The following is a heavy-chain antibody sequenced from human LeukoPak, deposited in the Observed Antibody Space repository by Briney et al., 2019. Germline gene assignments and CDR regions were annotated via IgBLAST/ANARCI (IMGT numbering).Heavy chain of an antibody. Sequence: GGSLRLSCTASGFKFDDYAIHWVRQAPGKGLEWVANIKQDGSGKYYVDSVKGRFTISRDNAKNSLYLQMNSLRAEDTAVYYCAREVGGSGSYWGQGTLVTVSS. V-gene: IGHV3-7*01. CDR3: AREVGGSGSY. D-gene: IGHD3-10*01. J-gene: IGHJ4*02. CDR1: GFKFDDYA. CDR2: IKQDGSGK.